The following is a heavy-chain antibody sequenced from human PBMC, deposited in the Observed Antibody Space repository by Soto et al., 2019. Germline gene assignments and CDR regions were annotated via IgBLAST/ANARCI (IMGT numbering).Heavy chain of an antibody. CDR2: IYHSGST. CDR3: ARDNPITIFGVVHSWFDP. Sequence: SETLSLTCAVSGYSISSGYYWGWIRQPPGKGLEWIGSIYHSGSTHYNPSLKSRVTISVDTSKNQFSLKLSSVTAADTAVYYCARDNPITIFGVVHSWFDPWGQGTLVTVSS. D-gene: IGHD3-3*01. J-gene: IGHJ5*02. V-gene: IGHV4-38-2*02. CDR1: GYSISSGYY.